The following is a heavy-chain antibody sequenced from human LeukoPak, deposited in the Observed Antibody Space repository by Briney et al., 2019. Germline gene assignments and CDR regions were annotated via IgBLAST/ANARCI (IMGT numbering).Heavy chain of an antibody. V-gene: IGHV3-11*03. Sequence: PGGSLRLSCAASGFTFSDYYMSWIRQAPGKGLEWISYISSSSRTNYADSVKGRFTISRDNPKNSLSLQMNSLRAEDTAVYYCARHLRAAAGTVGFDYWGQGSPVTVSS. CDR1: GFTFSDYY. CDR2: ISSSSRT. CDR3: ARHLRAAAGTVGFDY. D-gene: IGHD6-13*01. J-gene: IGHJ4*02.